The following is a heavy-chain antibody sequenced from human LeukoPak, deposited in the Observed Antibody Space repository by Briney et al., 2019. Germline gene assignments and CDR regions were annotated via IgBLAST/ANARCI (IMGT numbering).Heavy chain of an antibody. CDR1: GYSFTGYY. CDR2: INPSSGGT. Sequence: ASVKVSCKASGYSFTGYYLHCVRQAPGQGLEWMGRINPSSGGTNYAQKFQGRVTMTRDTSIITAYMELSRLRSDDTAVYYCARDASGSWNDYWGQGTLVTVSS. V-gene: IGHV1-2*02. J-gene: IGHJ4*02. D-gene: IGHD3-10*01. CDR3: ARDASGSWNDY.